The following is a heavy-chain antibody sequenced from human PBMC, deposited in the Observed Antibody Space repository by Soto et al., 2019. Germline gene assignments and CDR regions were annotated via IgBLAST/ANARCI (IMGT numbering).Heavy chain of an antibody. CDR2: IIPIFGTA. V-gene: IGHV1-69*01. CDR1: GGTFSSYA. D-gene: IGHD4-17*01. Sequence: QGQLVQSGAEVKKPGSSVKVSCKASGGTFSSYAISWVRQAPGQGLEWMGGIIPIFGTANYAHKFQGRVTITADESTSTAYMELSSLRSEDTAVYYCARDKRLEGYGDYVLGGYFDYWGQGTLVTVSS. CDR3: ARDKRLEGYGDYVLGGYFDY. J-gene: IGHJ4*02.